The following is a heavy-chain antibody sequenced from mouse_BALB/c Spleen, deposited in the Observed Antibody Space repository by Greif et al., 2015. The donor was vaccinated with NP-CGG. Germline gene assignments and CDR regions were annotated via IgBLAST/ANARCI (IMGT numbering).Heavy chain of an antibody. V-gene: IGHV1-7*01. Sequence: VQLQQSGAELAKPGASVKMSCKASGYTFTSYWMHWVKQRPGQGLEWIGYINPSTGYTEYNQKFKDKATLTADKSSSTAHMQLSSLTSEDSAVYYCAIYDGYYFDYWGQGTTLTVSS. J-gene: IGHJ2*01. CDR2: INPSTGYT. D-gene: IGHD2-3*01. CDR3: AIYDGYYFDY. CDR1: GYTFTSYW.